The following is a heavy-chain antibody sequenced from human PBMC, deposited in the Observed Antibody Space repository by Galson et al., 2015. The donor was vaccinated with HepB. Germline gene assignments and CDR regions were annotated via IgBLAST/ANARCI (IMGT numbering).Heavy chain of an antibody. CDR3: ARGASAGFTGYGQFDS. D-gene: IGHD5-12*01. J-gene: IGHJ4*02. CDR1: GGSISSGSYY. Sequence: TLSLTCTVSGGSISSGSYYWSWIRQPARKGLEWIGCIYTSGRTNYNPSLKSRVTMSVDTSKNDFSLNLGSVTAADTAVYYCARGASAGFTGYGQFDSWGQGILVTVSS. CDR2: IYTSGRT. V-gene: IGHV4-61*02.